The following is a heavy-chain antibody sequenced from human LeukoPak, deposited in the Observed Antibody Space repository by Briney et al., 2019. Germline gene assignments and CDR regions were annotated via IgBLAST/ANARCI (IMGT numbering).Heavy chain of an antibody. D-gene: IGHD6-19*01. V-gene: IGHV4-31*03. CDR3: AIDSSGWSYDAFDI. CDR2: IYYSGST. Sequence: SETLSLTCTVSGGSISSGGYYWSWIRQHPGKGLEWIGNIYYSGSTYYNPSLKSRVTISVDTSKNQFSLKLSSVTAADTGVYFCAIDSSGWSYDAFDIWGQGTMVTVSS. J-gene: IGHJ3*02. CDR1: GGSISSGGYY.